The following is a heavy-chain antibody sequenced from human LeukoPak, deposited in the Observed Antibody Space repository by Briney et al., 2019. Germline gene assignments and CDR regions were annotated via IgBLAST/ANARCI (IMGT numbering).Heavy chain of an antibody. CDR2: INSDGSST. Sequence: GGSLRLSRAASGFTFTNYAMSWVRQAPGKGLVWVSRINSDGSSTSYADSVKGRFTISRDNAKNTLYLQMSSLRAEDTAVYYCAREVDYGDYAFDYWGQGTLVTVSS. J-gene: IGHJ4*02. D-gene: IGHD4-17*01. CDR1: GFTFTNYA. V-gene: IGHV3-74*01. CDR3: AREVDYGDYAFDY.